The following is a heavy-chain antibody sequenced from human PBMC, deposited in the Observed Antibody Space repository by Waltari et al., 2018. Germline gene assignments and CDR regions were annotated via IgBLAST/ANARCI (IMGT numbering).Heavy chain of an antibody. D-gene: IGHD1-26*01. CDR3: ARDSYLDSALNGGANWYFDL. J-gene: IGHJ2*01. V-gene: IGHV1-2*02. Sequence: QVQLVQSGAEVKRPGASVKVSCRASGYTFTGHYMHWVRQAPGQGLEWMGWIRPSKGVITYAQNCEGRVAVTRDTSSSTAYMELTRLTSDDTAVYYCARDSYLDSALNGGANWYFDLWGQGTLVIVSS. CDR1: GYTFTGHY. CDR2: IRPSKGVI.